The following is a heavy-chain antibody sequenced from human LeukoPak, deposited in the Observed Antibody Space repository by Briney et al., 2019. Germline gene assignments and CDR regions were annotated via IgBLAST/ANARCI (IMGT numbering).Heavy chain of an antibody. Sequence: PSETLSLTCTVSGYSISSGYYWGWIRQSPGKGLEWIGSMYHSGSTYYNPSLKSRVTISVDTSKNQFSLKLSSVTAADTAVYYCARGTRPNWFDPWGQGTLVTVSS. CDR2: MYHSGST. V-gene: IGHV4-38-2*02. CDR3: ARGTRPNWFDP. CDR1: GYSISSGYY. D-gene: IGHD2-2*01. J-gene: IGHJ5*02.